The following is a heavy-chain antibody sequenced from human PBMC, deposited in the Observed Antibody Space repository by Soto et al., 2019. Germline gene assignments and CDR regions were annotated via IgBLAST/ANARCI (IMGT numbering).Heavy chain of an antibody. CDR3: ARAKTTKIVPENY. CDR1: GGSVNSATYY. D-gene: IGHD3-22*01. CDR2: IYYSGTT. V-gene: IGHV4-61*01. J-gene: IGHJ4*02. Sequence: QVQLQESGPGLVKPSETLSLTCTVSGGSVNSATYYWSWIRQPPGKGLEWIGYIYYSGTTKYNPPLMGPVTISVDTSKNQFSPNLGSVTAADTAIYYWARAKTTKIVPENYWGQGTLVTVSS.